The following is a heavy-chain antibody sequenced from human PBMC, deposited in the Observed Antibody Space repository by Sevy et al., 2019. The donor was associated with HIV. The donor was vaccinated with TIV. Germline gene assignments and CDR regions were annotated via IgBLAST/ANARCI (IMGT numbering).Heavy chain of an antibody. CDR1: EVAFDQYA. V-gene: IGHV3-9*01. Sequence: GGSLRLSCVASEVAFDQYAMHWIRQIPGRGLEWVSGLSWNSASIHYVDSVRGGFTISRDNDGNSLYLHMRSLRPEDTALYYCATEPWGSISAFDMWGQGTLVTVSS. CDR2: LSWNSASI. CDR3: ATEPWGSISAFDM. D-gene: IGHD7-27*01. J-gene: IGHJ3*02.